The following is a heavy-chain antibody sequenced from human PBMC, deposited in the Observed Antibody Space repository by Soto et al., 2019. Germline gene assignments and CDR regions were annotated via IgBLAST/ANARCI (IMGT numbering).Heavy chain of an antibody. CDR3: ASTDCSSASCYINYSGMDV. J-gene: IGHJ6*02. D-gene: IGHD2-2*02. Sequence: GGSLRLSCAASGFTFSRYWMTWVRQAPGKGLEWVANIKQDGSERYYVDSVRGRFTISRDNTKNSVYLQMNSLRAEDTAVYYCASTDCSSASCYINYSGMDVWGQGTTVTVSS. V-gene: IGHV3-7*05. CDR1: GFTFSRYW. CDR2: IKQDGSER.